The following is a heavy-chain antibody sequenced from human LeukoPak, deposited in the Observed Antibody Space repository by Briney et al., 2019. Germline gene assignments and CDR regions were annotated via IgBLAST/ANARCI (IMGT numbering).Heavy chain of an antibody. Sequence: SQTLSLTCTVSGGSISSGSYYWSWIRQPAGKGLEWIGYIYYSGSTNYNPSLKSRVTISVDTSKNQFSLKLSSVTAADTAVYYCARDEKLGWFDPWGQGTLVTVSS. V-gene: IGHV4-61*10. CDR2: IYYSGST. J-gene: IGHJ5*02. CDR1: GGSISSGSYY. CDR3: ARDEKLGWFDP. D-gene: IGHD7-27*01.